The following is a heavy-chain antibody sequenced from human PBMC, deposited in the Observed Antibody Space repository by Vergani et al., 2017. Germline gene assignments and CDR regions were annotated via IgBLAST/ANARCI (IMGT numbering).Heavy chain of an antibody. J-gene: IGHJ6*03. CDR3: AKVNYDSSGYYQTLIVSYYYYDMDV. Sequence: EVQLLESGGGLVQPGGSLRLSCAASGFTFSSYAMSWVRQAPGKGLEWVSAISGSGGSTYYADSVKGRFTISRDNSKNTRYLQRNSLRAEDKAVYYCAKVNYDSSGYYQTLIVSYYYYDMDVWGKGTTVTVSS. V-gene: IGHV3-23*01. CDR2: ISGSGGST. CDR1: GFTFSSYA. D-gene: IGHD3-22*01.